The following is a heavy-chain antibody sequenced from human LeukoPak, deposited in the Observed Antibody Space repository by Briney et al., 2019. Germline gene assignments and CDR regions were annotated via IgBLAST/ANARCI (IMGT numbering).Heavy chain of an antibody. Sequence: GGSLRLSCAASGFTFSDYYMSWIRQAPGKGLEWVSYISSSGSTIYYADSVKGRFTISRDNAKNSLYLQMNSLRVEDTAVYYCARVNSQYYYDSSGYPDVWGKGTTVTISS. CDR1: GFTFSDYY. CDR2: ISSSGSTI. V-gene: IGHV3-11*04. CDR3: ARVNSQYYYDSSGYPDV. J-gene: IGHJ6*04. D-gene: IGHD3-22*01.